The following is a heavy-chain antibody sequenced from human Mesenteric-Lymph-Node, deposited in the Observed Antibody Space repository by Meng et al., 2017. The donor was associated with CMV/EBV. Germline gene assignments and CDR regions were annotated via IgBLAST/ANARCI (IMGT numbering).Heavy chain of an antibody. CDR2: ISGSGGST. V-gene: IGHV3-23*01. D-gene: IGHD3-3*01. Sequence: GESLKISCAASGFTFSSYAMSWVRQAPGKGLEWVSAISGSGGSTYYADSVKGRFTISRDNSKNTLYLQINSLTAEDTAVYFCARGPSITILGVHDFWGQGTLVTVSS. CDR3: ARGPSITILGVHDF. CDR1: GFTFSSYA. J-gene: IGHJ4*02.